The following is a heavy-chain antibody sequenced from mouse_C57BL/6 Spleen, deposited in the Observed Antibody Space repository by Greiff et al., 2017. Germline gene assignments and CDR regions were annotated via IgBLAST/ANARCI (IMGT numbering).Heavy chain of an antibody. J-gene: IGHJ2*01. Sequence: EVQLQQSGPELVKPGASVKISCKASGYTFTDYYMNWVKQSHGKSLEWIGDINPNNGGTSYNQKFKGKATLTVDKSSSTAYMELRSLTSEDSAVYDCARSNWDGYWGQGTTLTVSS. CDR2: INPNNGGT. CDR1: GYTFTDYY. CDR3: ARSNWDGY. V-gene: IGHV1-26*01. D-gene: IGHD4-1*01.